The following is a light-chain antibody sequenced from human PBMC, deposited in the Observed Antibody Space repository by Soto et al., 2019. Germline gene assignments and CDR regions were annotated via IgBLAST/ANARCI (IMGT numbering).Light chain of an antibody. CDR1: SSDVGGYNY. Sequence: QSALTQPASVSGSPGQSITISCTGTSSDVGGYNYVSWYQQHPCKAPKLMIYDVSNRPSGVSNRFSGSKSGNTASLTISGLQAEYEADYYCSSYTSSSTLYVFGTGTKLTVL. V-gene: IGLV2-14*01. J-gene: IGLJ1*01. CDR3: SSYTSSSTLYV. CDR2: DVS.